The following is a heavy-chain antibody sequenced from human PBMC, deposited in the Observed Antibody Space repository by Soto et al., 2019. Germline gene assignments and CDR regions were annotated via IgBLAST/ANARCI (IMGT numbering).Heavy chain of an antibody. Sequence: PGGSLRLSCAASGITFSGYAMSWVRQAPGKGLEWVSTISGSGGSTSYADSVKGRFTISRDNSKSTLYLQMNSLRAEDTAVYYCASMKGPRRFDYWGQGTLVTVS. V-gene: IGHV3-23*01. J-gene: IGHJ4*02. CDR1: GITFSGYA. CDR2: ISGSGGST. CDR3: ASMKGPRRFDY.